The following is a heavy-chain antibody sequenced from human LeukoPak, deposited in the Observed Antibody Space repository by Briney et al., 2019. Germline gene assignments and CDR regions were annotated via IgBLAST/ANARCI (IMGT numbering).Heavy chain of an antibody. CDR3: AREAAGGLRGYYYYYYMDV. CDR2: INRDGSEK. V-gene: IGHV3-7*01. D-gene: IGHD6-13*01. CDR1: GFTFSSSW. J-gene: IGHJ6*03. Sequence: GGSLRLSCAASGFTFSSSWMTWVRQTPGKGLEWVANINRDGSEKYYVDSVKGRFTISRDNAKNSLYLQMNSLRAEDTAVYYCAREAAGGLRGYYYYYYMDVWGKGTTVTVSS.